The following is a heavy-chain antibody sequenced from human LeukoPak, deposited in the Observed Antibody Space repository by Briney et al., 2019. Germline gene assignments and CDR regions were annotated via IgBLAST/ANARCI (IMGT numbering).Heavy chain of an antibody. D-gene: IGHD2-15*01. CDR2: TSGRGGST. CDR3: ARVYEGCSGGSCYPAWFDP. CDR1: GFTFSNYA. V-gene: IGHV3-23*01. J-gene: IGHJ5*02. Sequence: GGSLRLSCAASGFTFSNYAMSWVRQAPGKGLEWVSATSGRGGSTYYADSVKGRFTISRDNSKNTLYLQMNSLRAEDTAVYYCARVYEGCSGGSCYPAWFDPWGQGTLVTVSS.